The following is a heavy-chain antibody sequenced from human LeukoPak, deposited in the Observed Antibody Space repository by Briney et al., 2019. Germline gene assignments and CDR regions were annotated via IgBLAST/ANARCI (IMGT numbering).Heavy chain of an antibody. V-gene: IGHV3-21*01. J-gene: IGHJ4*02. CDR3: ARAEALKFRDFDY. CDR1: GFTFSTYS. Sequence: GGSLRLSCAASGFTFSTYSLSWVRQAPGKGLEWVSSITSSGSYIYYADPVKGRFTISRDNARNSLYLQMNSLRAEDTAIYYCARAEALKFRDFDYWGQGTLVTVSS. CDR2: ITSSGSYI.